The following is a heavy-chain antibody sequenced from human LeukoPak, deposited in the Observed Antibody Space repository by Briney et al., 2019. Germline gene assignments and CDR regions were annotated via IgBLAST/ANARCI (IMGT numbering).Heavy chain of an antibody. J-gene: IGHJ6*04. Sequence: GGSLRLSCAVSGFTFSTHSMNWVRQAPGKGLEWVSYIISSSNTIYYADSVKGRFTISRDNAKNSLYLQMNSLRAEDTAVYYCARAVGHGSGSPRMDVWGKGTTVTASS. V-gene: IGHV3-48*01. D-gene: IGHD3-10*01. CDR2: IISSSNTI. CDR1: GFTFSTHS. CDR3: ARAVGHGSGSPRMDV.